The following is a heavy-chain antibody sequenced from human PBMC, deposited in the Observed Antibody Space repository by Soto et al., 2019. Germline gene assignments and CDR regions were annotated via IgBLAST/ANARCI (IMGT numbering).Heavy chain of an antibody. CDR2: IYPGDSDT. V-gene: IGHV5-51*01. D-gene: IGHD6-19*01. CDR3: ARLFDTSGWFDY. J-gene: IGHJ5*01. CDR1: GYSFSSYW. Sequence: GESLKISCKGAGYSFSSYWIGWVRQMPGKGLERMGIIYPGDSDTRYSPSFQGQVTISADRSITTTYLQWSSLKASDTAIYYCARLFDTSGWFDYWGQGTLVTVSS.